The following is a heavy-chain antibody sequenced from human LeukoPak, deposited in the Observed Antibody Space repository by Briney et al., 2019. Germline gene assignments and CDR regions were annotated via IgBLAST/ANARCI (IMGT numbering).Heavy chain of an antibody. D-gene: IGHD1/OR15-1a*01. J-gene: IGHJ5*02. CDR3: ARSIIATRSKFDN. CDR2: IYYSGST. Sequence: PSETLSLTRTDSGGSTRSCYSSWIRQPPGKGLEWIGYIYYSGSTNYNPSLKSRVTISVDTSRNQFSLKLTSVTAADTAVYYCARSIIATRSKFDNSGQGSLVTASS. V-gene: IGHV4-59*08. CDR1: GGSTRSCY.